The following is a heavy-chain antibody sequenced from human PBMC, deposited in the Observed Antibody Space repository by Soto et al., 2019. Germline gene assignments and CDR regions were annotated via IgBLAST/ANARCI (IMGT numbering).Heavy chain of an antibody. V-gene: IGHV3-30-3*01. D-gene: IGHD6-13*01. J-gene: IGHJ4*02. Sequence: QVQLVESGGGVVQPGRSLRLSCAASGFTFSSYAMHWVRQAPGKGLEWVAVISYDGSNKYYADSVKGRFTISRDNSKNTLYLQMNSLRAEATAVYYCARPLQFPPAAAGTDDYWGQGTLVTVSS. CDR2: ISYDGSNK. CDR1: GFTFSSYA. CDR3: ARPLQFPPAAAGTDDY.